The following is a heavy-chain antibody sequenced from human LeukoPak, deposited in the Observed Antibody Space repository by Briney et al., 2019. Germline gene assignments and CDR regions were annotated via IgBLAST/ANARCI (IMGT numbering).Heavy chain of an antibody. Sequence: GGSLRLSCAASGFTFSSYGMHWVRQAPGKGLEWVAVISYDGSNKYYADSVKGRFTISRDNSKNTLYLQMNSLRAEDTAVYYCAKCRDGYKLYCFDYWGQGTLVTVSS. V-gene: IGHV3-30*18. D-gene: IGHD5-24*01. CDR3: AKCRDGYKLYCFDY. J-gene: IGHJ4*02. CDR2: ISYDGSNK. CDR1: GFTFSSYG.